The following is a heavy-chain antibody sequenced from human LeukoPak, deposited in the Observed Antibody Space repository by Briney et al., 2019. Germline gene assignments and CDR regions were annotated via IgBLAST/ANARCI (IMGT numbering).Heavy chain of an antibody. D-gene: IGHD2-15*01. CDR2: ISSSSTYI. J-gene: IGHJ4*02. V-gene: IGHV3-21*01. CDR3: ARISDCSGGSCYSRNY. Sequence: GGSLRLSCAASGITFSSYSMNWVRQTPGKGLEWVSSISSSSTYIYYVDSVKGRFTISRDNAKNSLYLQMNSLRAEDTAVYYCARISDCSGGSCYSRNYWGQGTLVTVSS. CDR1: GITFSSYS.